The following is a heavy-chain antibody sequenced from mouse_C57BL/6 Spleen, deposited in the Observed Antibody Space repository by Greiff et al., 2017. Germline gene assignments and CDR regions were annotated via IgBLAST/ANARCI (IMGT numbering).Heavy chain of an antibody. CDR2: IDPSDSYT. CDR3: ARRGSAGPYYDMDD. Sequence: VQLQQPGAELVKPGASVKLSCKASGYTFTSYWMQWVKQRPGQGLEWIGEIDPSDSYTNYNQKFKGKATLTVDTSTSTAYIQLSSLTSEDSAVYYCARRGSAGPYYDMDDWGQGTSVTVSS. CDR1: GYTFTSYW. J-gene: IGHJ4*01. V-gene: IGHV1-50*01. D-gene: IGHD3-2*02.